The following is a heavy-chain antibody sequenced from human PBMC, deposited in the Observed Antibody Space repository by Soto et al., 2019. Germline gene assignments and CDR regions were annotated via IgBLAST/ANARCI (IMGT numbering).Heavy chain of an antibody. CDR1: GYILTRYW. Sequence: GEYLKISCKGSGYILTRYWIVGVRHLPGKGLEWMGIIYPGDSDTRYSPSFQGQVTISADKSISTAYLQWSSLKASDTAMYYCASFSIIWQRSYAMDVWGQGTTVTVS. CDR2: IYPGDSDT. D-gene: IGHD6-13*01. CDR3: ASFSIIWQRSYAMDV. V-gene: IGHV5-51*01. J-gene: IGHJ6*02.